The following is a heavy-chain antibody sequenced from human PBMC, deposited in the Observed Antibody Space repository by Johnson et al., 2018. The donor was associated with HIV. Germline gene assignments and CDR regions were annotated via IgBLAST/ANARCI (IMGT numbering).Heavy chain of an antibody. V-gene: IGHV3-23*04. CDR3: AKRFGYDNRGDQFDF. CDR1: GFSFSSCA. Sequence: VQLVESGGGWVQPGGSLRLSCIASGFSFSSCANWVRQAPGKGLEWVSTINGGGGITYYADSVKGRFTISRDNSNNTLYLQMNSLRAEDTAVYYCAKRFGYDNRGDQFDFWGQGAMVTVSS. CDR2: INGGGGIT. D-gene: IGHD3-22*01. J-gene: IGHJ3*01.